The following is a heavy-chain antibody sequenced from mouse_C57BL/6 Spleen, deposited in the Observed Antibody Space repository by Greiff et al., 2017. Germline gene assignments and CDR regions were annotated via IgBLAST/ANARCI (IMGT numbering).Heavy chain of an antibody. J-gene: IGHJ3*01. CDR3: ASAHYYGSSYDAWFAY. D-gene: IGHD1-1*01. Sequence: VQLQQSGPELVKPGASVKISCKASGYTFTDYYMNWVKQSHGKSLEWIGDINPNNGGTSYNQKFKGKATLNVDKSSTTAYMELRSLTSEDSAVYYCASAHYYGSSYDAWFAYWGQGTLVTVSA. CDR1: GYTFTDYY. CDR2: INPNNGGT. V-gene: IGHV1-26*01.